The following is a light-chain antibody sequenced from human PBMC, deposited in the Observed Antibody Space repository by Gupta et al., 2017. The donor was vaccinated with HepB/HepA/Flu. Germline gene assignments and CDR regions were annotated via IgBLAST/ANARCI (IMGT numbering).Light chain of an antibody. CDR2: GKN. V-gene: IGLV3-19*01. CDR3: NSRDSSGNHLNVV. CDR1: SLRSYY. J-gene: IGLJ2*01. Sequence: SSALTQDPAVSVALGQTVRITCQGDSLRSYYASWYQQKPGQAPVLVIYGKNNRPSGIPDRFSGSSSGNTASVTITGAQAEDEADYYCNSRDSSGNHLNVVFGGGTKLTVL.